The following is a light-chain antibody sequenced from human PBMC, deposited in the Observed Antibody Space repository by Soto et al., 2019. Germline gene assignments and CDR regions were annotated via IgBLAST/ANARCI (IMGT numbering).Light chain of an antibody. J-gene: IGLJ3*02. CDR2: LEGSGSY. CDR1: SGHSSYI. CDR3: ETWASNTRV. Sequence: QSVLTQSSSASASLGSSVKLTCTLSSGHSSYIIAWHQQQPGKAPRYLMKLEGSGSYNKGSGVPDRFSGSSSGADRYLTISNLQFEEEADYYCETWASNTRVFGGGTKLTVL. V-gene: IGLV4-60*02.